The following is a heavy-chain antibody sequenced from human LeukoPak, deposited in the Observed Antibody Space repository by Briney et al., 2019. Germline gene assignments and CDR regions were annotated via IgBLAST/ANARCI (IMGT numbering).Heavy chain of an antibody. Sequence: GGSLRLSCSASGFTFSSYAMHWVRHAPGKGLEYVSAISSNGGSTYYADSVRGRFTISRDNYKNTLYLQMSSRRAEDTAVYYCARGCSSTSCYRYWGQGTLVTVSS. CDR2: ISSNGGST. CDR1: GFTFSSYA. J-gene: IGHJ4*02. CDR3: ARGCSSTSCYRY. V-gene: IGHV3-64D*09. D-gene: IGHD2-2*01.